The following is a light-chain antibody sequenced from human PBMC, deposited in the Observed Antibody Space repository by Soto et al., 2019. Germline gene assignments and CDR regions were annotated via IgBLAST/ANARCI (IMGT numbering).Light chain of an antibody. CDR1: SSDVGSYKL. CDR2: EGD. J-gene: IGLJ2*01. V-gene: IGLV2-23*03. CDR3: FSSAGSSSF. Sequence: QSALTQPASVSGSPGQAIAISCTGTSSDVGSYKLVSWYQQHPGKAPKLMIYEGDKRPSGLSDRFSGSYSGNTASLKIYGLPAEDEASYYCFSSAGSSSFFDGGTQLTVL.